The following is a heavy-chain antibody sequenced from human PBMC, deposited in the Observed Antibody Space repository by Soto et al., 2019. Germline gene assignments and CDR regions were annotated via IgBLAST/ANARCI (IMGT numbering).Heavy chain of an antibody. CDR2: MNPNSGNT. D-gene: IGHD2-21*02. Sequence: ASVKVSCKASGYTFTSYDIHWVRQATGQGLEWMGWMNPNSGNTGYAQKFQGRVTMTRNTSISTAYMELSSLRSEDTAVYYCARCLRGGDCYSHWGQGTLVTVSS. CDR3: ARCLRGGDCYSH. V-gene: IGHV1-8*01. CDR1: GYTFTSYD. J-gene: IGHJ4*02.